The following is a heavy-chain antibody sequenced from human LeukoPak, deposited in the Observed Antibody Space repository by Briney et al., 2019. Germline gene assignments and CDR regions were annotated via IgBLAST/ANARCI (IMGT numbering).Heavy chain of an antibody. J-gene: IGHJ5*02. D-gene: IGHD6-19*01. CDR2: ISASGGGT. CDR1: GFTFSNYA. V-gene: IGHV3-23*01. Sequence: PGGSLRLSCAASGFTFSNYAMTWVRQAPGKGLEWVSGISASGGGTFYADSVKGRFTISRDISKNTVYLQMHSLRAEDTALYYCAREVKGQWLILGPWGQGTLVTVSS. CDR3: AREVKGQWLILGP.